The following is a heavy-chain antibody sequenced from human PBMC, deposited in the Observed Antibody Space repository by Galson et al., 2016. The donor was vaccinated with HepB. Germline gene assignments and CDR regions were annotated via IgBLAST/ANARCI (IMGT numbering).Heavy chain of an antibody. V-gene: IGHV4-39*07. CDR2: VYYSGTT. Sequence: SETLSLTCTVSGGSVSSSAYYWSWIRQTPGKGLEWIGTVYYSGTTYYSPSLKRRVTISVDTSKNQFSPNLNSVTAADTAIYYCARKIDYFDNWGQGTLVTVSS. CDR1: GGSVSSSAYY. CDR3: ARKIDYFDN. J-gene: IGHJ4*02. D-gene: IGHD2-21*01.